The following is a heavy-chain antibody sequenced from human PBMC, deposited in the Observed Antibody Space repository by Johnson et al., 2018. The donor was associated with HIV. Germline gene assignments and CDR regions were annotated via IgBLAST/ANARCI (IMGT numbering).Heavy chain of an antibody. D-gene: IGHD1-26*01. J-gene: IGHJ3*02. CDR1: GFTFSSYG. CDR3: ARVGATAAFDI. Sequence: VQLVESGGGVVQPGGSLRLSCAASGFTFSSYGMHWVRQAPGKGLEWVAFIRYDGSNKYYADSVKGRFIISRDNSKKTLDLQTNSLRAEDTALYYCARVGATAAFDIWGQGTLVTVSS. CDR2: IRYDGSNK. V-gene: IGHV3-30*02.